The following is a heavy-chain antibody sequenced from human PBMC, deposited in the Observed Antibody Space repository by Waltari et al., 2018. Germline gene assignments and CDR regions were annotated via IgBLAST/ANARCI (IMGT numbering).Heavy chain of an antibody. CDR3: ARAGGWLLPQGAFDI. Sequence: QVQLQQWGAGLLKPSETLSLTCAVYGGSFSGYYWSWIRQPPGKGLEWIGEINHSGSTNYNPSLKIRVTISVDTSKNQFSLKLSSVTAADTAVYYCARAGGWLLPQGAFDIWGQGTMVTVSS. J-gene: IGHJ3*02. CDR2: INHSGST. CDR1: GGSFSGYY. D-gene: IGHD2-21*02. V-gene: IGHV4-34*01.